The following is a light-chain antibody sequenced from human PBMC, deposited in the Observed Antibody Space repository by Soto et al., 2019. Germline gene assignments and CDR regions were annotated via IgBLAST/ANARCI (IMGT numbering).Light chain of an antibody. V-gene: IGLV2-11*01. CDR3: FSYAGGYTFDV. J-gene: IGLJ1*01. CDR2: DVN. CDR1: SSDVGAYNY. Sequence: QSVLTQPRSVSGSPGQSVTISCTGTSSDVGAYNYVSWYQQLPGKAPKLILYDVNKRPSGVPDRFSGSKSGNTASLTVSGLQGEDEADYYCFSYAGGYTFDVFGTGTKVTVL.